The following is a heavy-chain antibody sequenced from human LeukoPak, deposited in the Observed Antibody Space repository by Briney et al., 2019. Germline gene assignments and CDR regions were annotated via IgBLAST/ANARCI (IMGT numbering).Heavy chain of an antibody. CDR2: ISAYNGNT. Sequence: ASVKVSCKASGYTFVNYGISWVRQAPGQGLEWMGCISAYNGNTNYGQKVQARVSMTTDTSTSTAYMELRSLTSDDTAVYYCARDHSQIYDSSGYYSAYWGQGTLVTVSS. J-gene: IGHJ4*02. D-gene: IGHD3-22*01. CDR1: GYTFVNYG. CDR3: ARDHSQIYDSSGYYSAY. V-gene: IGHV1-18*01.